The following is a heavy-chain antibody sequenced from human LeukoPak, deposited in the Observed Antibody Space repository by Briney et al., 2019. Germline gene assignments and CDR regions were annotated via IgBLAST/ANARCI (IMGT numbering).Heavy chain of an antibody. CDR2: INHSGST. Sequence: SETLSLTCAVYGGSFSGYYWSWIRQPPGKGLEWIGEINHSGSTNYNPSLKSRVTISVDTSKNQFSLKLSSVTAADTAVYYCAKDWSHDSSGYYLSWGQGTLVTVSS. CDR3: AKDWSHDSSGYYLS. J-gene: IGHJ5*02. D-gene: IGHD3-22*01. V-gene: IGHV4-34*01. CDR1: GGSFSGYY.